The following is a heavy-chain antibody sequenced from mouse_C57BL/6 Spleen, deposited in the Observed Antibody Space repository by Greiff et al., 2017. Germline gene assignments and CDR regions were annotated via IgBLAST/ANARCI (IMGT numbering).Heavy chain of an antibody. CDR2: IYPGDGDT. Sequence: QVQLKESGPELVKPGASVKLSCKASGYAFSSSWMNWVKQRPGKGLEWIGRIYPGDGDTNYNGKFKGKATLTADKSSSTAYMQLSSLTSEDSAVYFCARSTGTGRFAYWGQGTLVTVSA. CDR3: ARSTGTGRFAY. J-gene: IGHJ3*01. V-gene: IGHV1-82*01. D-gene: IGHD4-1*02. CDR1: GYAFSSSW.